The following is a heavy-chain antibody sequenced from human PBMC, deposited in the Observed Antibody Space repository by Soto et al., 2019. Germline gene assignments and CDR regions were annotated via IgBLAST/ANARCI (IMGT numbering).Heavy chain of an antibody. Sequence: QVQLVQSGAEVKKPGSSVKVSCKASGGTFSPYTLTWVRQAPGQGLEWMGRIIPMFDITNYALKFQDRVTITAYRSTSTAYLELRSLRSEDSAVNICARDWESSIPTWAFGGDWGQGTLVTVSS. CDR1: GGTFSPYT. CDR3: ARDWESSIPTWAFGGD. J-gene: IGHJ4*02. CDR2: IIPMFDIT. D-gene: IGHD3-10*01. V-gene: IGHV1-69*08.